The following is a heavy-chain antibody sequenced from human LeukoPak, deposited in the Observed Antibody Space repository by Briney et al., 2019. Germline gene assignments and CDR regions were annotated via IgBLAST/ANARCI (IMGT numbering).Heavy chain of an antibody. J-gene: IGHJ5*02. CDR2: IYYSGST. D-gene: IGHD3-16*01. V-gene: IGHV4-59*01. CDR3: ARVWHWFDP. Sequence: PSETLSLTCTVSGGSISSYYWSWIRQPQGKGLEWIGYIYYSGSTNYNPSLKSRVTISVDTSKNQFSLKLSSVTAADTAVYYCARVWHWFDPWGQGTLVTVSS. CDR1: GGSISSYY.